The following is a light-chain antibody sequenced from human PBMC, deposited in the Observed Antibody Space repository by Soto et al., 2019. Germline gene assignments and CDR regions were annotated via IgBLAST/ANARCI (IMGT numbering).Light chain of an antibody. CDR2: GAS. J-gene: IGKJ3*01. V-gene: IGKV3-20*01. CDR3: QYRFT. CDR1: QSISSSY. Sequence: DIVLTQSPGTLSLSPGERATLSCRASQSISSSYLAWYQQKPGQTPRLLIYGASSRATGISDRFSGSGSGTDFTLTIGRLEPEDFAVYYCQYRFTFGPATKVDIK.